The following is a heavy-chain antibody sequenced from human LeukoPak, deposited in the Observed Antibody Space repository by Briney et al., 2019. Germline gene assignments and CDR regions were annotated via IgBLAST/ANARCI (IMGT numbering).Heavy chain of an antibody. Sequence: GGSLRLSCTGSGFTFGDYVMSWFRQAPGKGLEWVGFIRSKPYGGTTEYAASVKGRFTISRDDSKNIAYLQTNSLKTEDTAVFYCTRTGDYYDSSTYYYGLDYWGQGTLVTVSS. CDR2: IRSKPYGGTT. J-gene: IGHJ4*02. D-gene: IGHD3-22*01. CDR1: GFTFGDYV. CDR3: TRTGDYYDSSTYYYGLDY. V-gene: IGHV3-49*03.